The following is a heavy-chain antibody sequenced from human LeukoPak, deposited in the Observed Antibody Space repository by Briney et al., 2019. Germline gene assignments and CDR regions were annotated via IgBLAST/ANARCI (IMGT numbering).Heavy chain of an antibody. J-gene: IGHJ5*02. Sequence: PSETLSLTCAVSGVSISSGGYSWRWIRQPPGKGLEWIGYIYHSGSTYYNPSLKSRVTISVDRSKNQFSLKLSSVTAADTAVYYCARIKGGRYQLLGAWFDPWGQGTLVTVSS. V-gene: IGHV4-30-2*01. CDR1: GVSISSGGYS. CDR3: ARIKGGRYQLLGAWFDP. D-gene: IGHD2-2*01. CDR2: IYHSGST.